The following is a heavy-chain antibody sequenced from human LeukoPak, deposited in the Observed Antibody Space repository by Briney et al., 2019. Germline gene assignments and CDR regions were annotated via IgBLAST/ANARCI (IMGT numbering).Heavy chain of an antibody. D-gene: IGHD4-11*01. CDR2: IYYSGST. Sequence: SETLSLTCTVSGGSISSYYWSWIRQPPGKGLEWIGYIYYSGSTNCNPSLKSRVTISVDTSKNQFSLKLSSVTAADTAVYYCARRGYSNEFDYWGQGTLVTVSS. V-gene: IGHV4-59*08. J-gene: IGHJ4*02. CDR3: ARRGYSNEFDY. CDR1: GGSISSYY.